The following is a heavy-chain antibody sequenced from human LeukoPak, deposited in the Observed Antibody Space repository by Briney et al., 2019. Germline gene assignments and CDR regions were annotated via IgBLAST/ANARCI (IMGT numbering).Heavy chain of an antibody. J-gene: IGHJ6*03. CDR1: GYTFTGYY. Sequence: ASVKVSCKASGYTFTGYYMHWVRQAPGQGLEWMGWINPNSGGTNYAQKFQGRVTMTRDTSISTVYMELSRLRSDDTAVYYCASGPDFSMVRGLTGFYYYMDVWGKGTTVTVSS. CDR3: ASGPDFSMVRGLTGFYYYMDV. D-gene: IGHD3-10*01. CDR2: INPNSGGT. V-gene: IGHV1-2*02.